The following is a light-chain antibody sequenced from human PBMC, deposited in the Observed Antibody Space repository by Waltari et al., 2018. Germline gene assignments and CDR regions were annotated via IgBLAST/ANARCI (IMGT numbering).Light chain of an antibody. V-gene: IGKV1-39*01. CDR3: QQSYSTPIT. CDR1: QSISSY. CDR2: AAS. J-gene: IGKJ5*01. Sequence: DIQMPQSPSSLSASVGDRVPITCRASQSISSYLNWYQQKPGKAPKLLIYAASSLQSGVPSRFSGSGSGTDFTLTISSLQPEDFATYYCQQSYSTPITFGQGTRLEIK.